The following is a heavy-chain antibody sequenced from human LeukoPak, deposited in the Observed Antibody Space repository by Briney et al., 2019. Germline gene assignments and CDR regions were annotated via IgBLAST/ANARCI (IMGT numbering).Heavy chain of an antibody. Sequence: SETLSLTCTVSGGSISSRTYYWGWIRQPPGKGLEWIGNIYYSGSTYYNPSLKSRITMSVDTSKNHFSLKLSSVTAADTAVYYCASTYYDFPGGAFDIWGQGTMVTVSS. CDR3: ASTYYDFPGGAFDI. CDR2: IYYSGST. CDR1: GGSISSRTYY. V-gene: IGHV4-39*02. D-gene: IGHD3-3*01. J-gene: IGHJ3*02.